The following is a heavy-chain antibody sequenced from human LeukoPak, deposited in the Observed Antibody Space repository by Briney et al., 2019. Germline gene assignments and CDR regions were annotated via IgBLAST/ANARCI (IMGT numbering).Heavy chain of an antibody. J-gene: IGHJ4*02. D-gene: IGHD3-10*02. V-gene: IGHV4-59*01. CDR2: IYHSGST. CDR3: ASETVVLYYFDY. CDR1: GGSISSYY. Sequence: SETLSLTCTVSGGSISSYYWSWIRQPPGKGLEWIGYIYHSGSTNYNPSLKSRVTISVDTSKNQFSLKLSSVTAADTAVYYCASETVVLYYFDYWGQGTLVTVSS.